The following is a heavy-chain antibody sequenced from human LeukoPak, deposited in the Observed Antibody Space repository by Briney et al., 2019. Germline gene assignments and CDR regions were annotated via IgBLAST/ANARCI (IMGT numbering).Heavy chain of an antibody. Sequence: GGSLRLSCAASGFTFSNFAMTWVRQAPGKGLEWVSSIVGSSSTYYADSLKGRFTISRDNAKNSLYLQMNSLRAEDTAVYYCTRIGAGSSRDYWGQGTLVTVSS. CDR3: TRIGAGSSRDY. D-gene: IGHD6-13*01. V-gene: IGHV3-21*01. CDR1: GFTFSNFA. CDR2: IVGSSST. J-gene: IGHJ4*02.